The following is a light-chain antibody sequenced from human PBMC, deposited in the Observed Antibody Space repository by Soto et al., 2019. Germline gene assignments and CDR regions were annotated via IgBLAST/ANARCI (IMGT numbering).Light chain of an antibody. Sequence: EIVMTQSPATLSVSPGERATLSCRASQSVYSNLAWYQQKPGQAPGLLIYAASTRATGIPARFSGSGSGTEFILTISSLQSEDFAVYYCQQYNSWPLTFGGGTKVEIK. CDR1: QSVYSN. J-gene: IGKJ4*01. V-gene: IGKV3-15*01. CDR2: AAS. CDR3: QQYNSWPLT.